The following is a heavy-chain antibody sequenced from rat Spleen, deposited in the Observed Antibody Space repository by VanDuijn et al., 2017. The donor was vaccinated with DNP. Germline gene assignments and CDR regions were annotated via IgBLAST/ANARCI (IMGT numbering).Heavy chain of an antibody. Sequence: EVKLVESGGGLVQPGRSLKLSCAASGFIFSNHWMTWIRQAPGKGLEWVASITNTGGSTYYRDSVKGRFTISRDNAKRILFLEMDSLRSEDTATYYCATGWVFDYWGQGVMVTVSS. D-gene: IGHD1-7*01. CDR2: ITNTGGST. J-gene: IGHJ2*01. CDR1: GFIFSNHW. CDR3: ATGWVFDY. V-gene: IGHV5-31*01.